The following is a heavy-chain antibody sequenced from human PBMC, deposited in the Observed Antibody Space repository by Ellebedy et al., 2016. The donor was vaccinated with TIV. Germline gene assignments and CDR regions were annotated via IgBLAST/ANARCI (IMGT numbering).Heavy chain of an antibody. CDR1: GFTFSDSP. Sequence: GGSLRLSXAASGFTFSDSPMTWVRQAPGKGLEWVANIKQDGSEKYYVDSVKGRFTISRDNAKNSLYLQMNSLRAEDTAVYYCASLVETYNWYFDLWGRGTLVTVSS. CDR2: IKQDGSEK. V-gene: IGHV3-7*01. D-gene: IGHD1-26*01. J-gene: IGHJ2*01. CDR3: ASLVETYNWYFDL.